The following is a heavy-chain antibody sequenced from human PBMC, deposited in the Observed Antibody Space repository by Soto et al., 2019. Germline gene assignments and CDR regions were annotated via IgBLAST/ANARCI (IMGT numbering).Heavy chain of an antibody. CDR1: GYTFTSYG. Sequence: ASVKVSCKASGYTFTSYGISWVRQAPGQGLEWMGWISAYNGNTNYAQKLQGRVTMTTDTSTSTAYMELRSLRSDDTAVYYCGRIVASRYYYYYYMDVWGKGTTVTVSS. J-gene: IGHJ6*03. V-gene: IGHV1-18*01. CDR3: GRIVASRYYYYYYMDV. D-gene: IGHD5-12*01. CDR2: ISAYNGNT.